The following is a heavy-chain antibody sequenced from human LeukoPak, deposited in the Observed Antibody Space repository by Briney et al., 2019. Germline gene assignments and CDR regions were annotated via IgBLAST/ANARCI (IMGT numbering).Heavy chain of an antibody. D-gene: IGHD6-13*01. Sequence: GGSLRLSCAASGFTFSRYSMNWVRQAPGKGLECVSSISSSGSSIYYADSVKGRFTISRDNAKNSLYLQMNSLRAEDTAVYYCARGTAAAKIDYWGQGTLVTVSS. J-gene: IGHJ4*02. CDR3: ARGTAAAKIDY. CDR1: GFTFSRYS. V-gene: IGHV3-21*01. CDR2: ISSSGSSI.